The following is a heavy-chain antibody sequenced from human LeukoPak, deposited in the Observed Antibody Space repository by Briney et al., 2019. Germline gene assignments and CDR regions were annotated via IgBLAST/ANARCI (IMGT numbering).Heavy chain of an antibody. CDR2: INGSGGST. D-gene: IGHD2-2*01. Sequence: PGGSLRLSCAASGFTFSSYAMSWVRQAPGRGLDGVSAINGSGGSTYYGDSVKGRFTISRDNSKNTLYLQMNSLRAEDTAVYYCAKGGVVVIPAASYYFDYWGQGTLVTVSS. CDR1: GFTFSSYA. CDR3: AKGGVVVIPAASYYFDY. J-gene: IGHJ4*02. V-gene: IGHV3-23*01.